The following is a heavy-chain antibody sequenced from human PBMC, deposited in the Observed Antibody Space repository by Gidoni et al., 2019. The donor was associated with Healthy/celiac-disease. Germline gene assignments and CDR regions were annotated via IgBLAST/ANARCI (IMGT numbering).Heavy chain of an antibody. CDR1: GGSFSGYY. V-gene: IGHV4-34*01. D-gene: IGHD3-10*01. CDR3: AKTKGRSGWYFDL. J-gene: IGHJ2*01. Sequence: QVQLQQWGAGLLKPSETLSLTCAVDGGSFSGYYWSWIRQPPGKGLEWIGEINHSGSTNYNPSLTSRVTISVDTSKNQFSLKLSSVTAADTAVYYCAKTKGRSGWYFDLWGRGTLVTVSS. CDR2: INHSGST.